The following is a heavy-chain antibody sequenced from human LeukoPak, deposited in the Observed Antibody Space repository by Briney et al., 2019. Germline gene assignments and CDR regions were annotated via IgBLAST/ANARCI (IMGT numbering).Heavy chain of an antibody. CDR1: GFTFDDYA. CDR3: AKEYCSGGSCYFDY. D-gene: IGHD2-15*01. J-gene: IGHJ4*02. V-gene: IGHV3-9*01. CDR2: ISWNSGSI. Sequence: GGSLRLSCAASGFTFDDYAMPWVRQAPGKGLEWVSGISWNSGSIGYADSVKGRFTISRDNAKNSLYLQMNSLRAEDTALYYCAKEYCSGGSCYFDYWGQGTLVTVSS.